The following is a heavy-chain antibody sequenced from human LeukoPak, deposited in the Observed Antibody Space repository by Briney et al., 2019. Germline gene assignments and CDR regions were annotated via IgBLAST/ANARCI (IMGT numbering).Heavy chain of an antibody. CDR1: GFTFSSYE. CDR2: ITSSGSRM. Sequence: GGSLRLSCAVSGFTFSSYEINWVRQAPGKGLEWVSYITSSGSRMYYADSGKGRFTISRDNGKNSLYLHMNSLRAEDTGVYYCARDRAGSVWYTLDYWGEGRLVTVSS. V-gene: IGHV3-48*03. D-gene: IGHD6-19*01. J-gene: IGHJ4*02. CDR3: ARDRAGSVWYTLDY.